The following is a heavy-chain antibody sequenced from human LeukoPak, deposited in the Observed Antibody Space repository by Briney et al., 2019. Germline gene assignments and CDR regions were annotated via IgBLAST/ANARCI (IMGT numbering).Heavy chain of an antibody. CDR2: ISKGSGTT. CDR3: AKRGVYYFDN. V-gene: IGHV3-23*01. CDR1: GFTFSSYA. Sequence: GGSLRLSCAASGFTFSSYAMSWVRQAPGKGLEWVSSISKGSGTTYYTDSVKGRFTISRDNSKNTLYLQMNSLRAEDTAVYYCAKRGVYYFDNWGQGTLDTASS. J-gene: IGHJ4*02. D-gene: IGHD3-16*01.